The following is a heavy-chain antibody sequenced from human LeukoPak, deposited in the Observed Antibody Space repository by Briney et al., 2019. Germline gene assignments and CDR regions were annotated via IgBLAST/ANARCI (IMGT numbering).Heavy chain of an antibody. D-gene: IGHD5-24*01. V-gene: IGHV4-59*08. J-gene: IGHJ4*02. CDR2: THYSGNT. Sequence: SETLSLTCSVSGGSISSYYWSWIRQPPGKGLEWIGYTHYSGNTNYNPSLKSRVTISVDTSKNQFSLKLSSVTAADTAVYYCARGARAGYNLEPFDYWGQGTLVTVSS. CDR3: ARGARAGYNLEPFDY. CDR1: GGSISSYY.